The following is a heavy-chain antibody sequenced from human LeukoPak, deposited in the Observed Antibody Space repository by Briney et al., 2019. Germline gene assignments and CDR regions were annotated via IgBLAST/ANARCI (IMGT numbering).Heavy chain of an antibody. Sequence: GGSLRLSCAASGFTFSSYAMHWVRQAPGKGLEWVAVISYDGSNKYYADSVKGRFTISRDNSKNTLYLQMNSLRAEDTAVYYCAREQSSGWRPYGMDVWGQGTTVTVSS. V-gene: IGHV3-30-3*01. CDR2: ISYDGSNK. J-gene: IGHJ6*02. CDR1: GFTFSSYA. D-gene: IGHD6-19*01. CDR3: AREQSSGWRPYGMDV.